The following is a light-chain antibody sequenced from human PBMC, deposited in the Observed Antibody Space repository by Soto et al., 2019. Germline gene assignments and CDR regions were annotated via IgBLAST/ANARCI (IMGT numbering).Light chain of an antibody. Sequence: DIQMTQSPSSLSASVGSRVSITCRAIQDINKYLAWYQQEPGKVPKVLIYAASILQPGVPSRFSGSGSGTDFTLTISSLQPDDIATYYCQNYDSDPITFGQGTRLEI. CDR3: QNYDSDPIT. V-gene: IGKV1-27*01. CDR2: AAS. CDR1: QDINKY. J-gene: IGKJ5*01.